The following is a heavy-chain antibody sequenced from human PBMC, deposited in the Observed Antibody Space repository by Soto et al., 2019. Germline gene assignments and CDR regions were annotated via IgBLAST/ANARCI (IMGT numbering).Heavy chain of an antibody. CDR1: GFTFSSYS. CDR2: ISSSSSTI. V-gene: IGHV3-48*02. Sequence: GGSLRLSCAASGFTFSSYSMNWVRQAPGKGLEWVSYISSSSSTIYYADSVKGRFTISRDNAKNSLYLQMNSLRHEDTAVYYCARDPRWYSTENWGQGTLVTVSS. D-gene: IGHD6-13*01. CDR3: ARDPRWYSTEN. J-gene: IGHJ4*02.